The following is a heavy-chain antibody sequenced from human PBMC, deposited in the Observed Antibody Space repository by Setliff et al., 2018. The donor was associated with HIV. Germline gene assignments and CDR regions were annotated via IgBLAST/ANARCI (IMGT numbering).Heavy chain of an antibody. CDR1: GGSISNYY. V-gene: IGHV4-59*01. J-gene: IGHJ3*01. CDR3: ARGDNYYYTSGTFHNGLDCFDF. D-gene: IGHD3-10*01. CDR2: IYYTGST. Sequence: SETLSLTCTVSGGSISNYYWNWIRQPPGKGLEWIGYIYYTGSTNYDPSLKSRVTISLDTSKDQFSLKLSSVAAADTAIYYCARGDNYYYTSGTFHNGLDCFDFWGQGTMVTVSS.